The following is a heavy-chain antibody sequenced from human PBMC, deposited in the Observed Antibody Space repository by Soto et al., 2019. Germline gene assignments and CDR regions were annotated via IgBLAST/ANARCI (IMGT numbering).Heavy chain of an antibody. D-gene: IGHD2-2*01. CDR1: GFTFISYA. CDR2: ISGSGGST. Sequence: GGSLRLSCAASGFTFISYAMSWGLQAPGKGLEWVSAISGSGGSTYYADSVKGRFTISRDNSKNTLYLQMNSLRAEDTAVYYCACGIVVVPAAIFQFDYWGQGTLVTVSS. J-gene: IGHJ4*02. CDR3: ACGIVVVPAAIFQFDY. V-gene: IGHV3-23*01.